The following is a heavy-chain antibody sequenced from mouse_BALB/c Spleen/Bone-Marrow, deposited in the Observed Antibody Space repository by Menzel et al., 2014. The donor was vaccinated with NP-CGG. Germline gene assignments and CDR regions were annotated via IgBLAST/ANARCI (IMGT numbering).Heavy chain of an antibody. D-gene: IGHD2-4*01. V-gene: IGHV1-31*01. CDR3: ARCRDYEGSWFAY. CDR2: INPYNGAT. Sequence: EVQLQQSGPELVKPGASVKISCKASGYSFTGYYMHWVKQSHVKSLEWIGRINPYNGATSYNQNFKDKASLTVDKSSSTAYMELHSLTSEDSAVYYCARCRDYEGSWFAYWGQGTLVTASA. J-gene: IGHJ3*01. CDR1: GYSFTGYY.